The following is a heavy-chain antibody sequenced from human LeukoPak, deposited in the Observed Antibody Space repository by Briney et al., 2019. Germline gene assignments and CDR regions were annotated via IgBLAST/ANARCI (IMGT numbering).Heavy chain of an antibody. V-gene: IGHV3-7*01. Sequence: PGGSLRLSCAASGFTFSTNWMSWFRQAPGKGLEWVAHIKPDGSETYYVDSVKGRFTISRDNAKNSPYLQMNSLRAEDTAVYYCAREGVPRSSSHRFGYWGQGTLVTVSS. D-gene: IGHD6-6*01. CDR2: IKPDGSET. J-gene: IGHJ4*02. CDR1: GFTFSTNW. CDR3: AREGVPRSSSHRFGY.